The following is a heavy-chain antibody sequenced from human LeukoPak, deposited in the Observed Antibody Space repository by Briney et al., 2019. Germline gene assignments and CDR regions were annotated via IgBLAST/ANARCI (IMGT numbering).Heavy chain of an antibody. Sequence: ALVKVSCKASGYTFTSYDINWVRQATGQGLEWMGWMNPYNGNTGYAQKFEGRVIMTRDTSISTAYLELSSLTSEDTAVYYCARAAVNLHPNHYYYMDVWGKGTTVTVSS. V-gene: IGHV1-8*01. CDR2: MNPYNGNT. CDR1: GYTFTSYD. CDR3: ARAAVNLHPNHYYYMDV. J-gene: IGHJ6*03.